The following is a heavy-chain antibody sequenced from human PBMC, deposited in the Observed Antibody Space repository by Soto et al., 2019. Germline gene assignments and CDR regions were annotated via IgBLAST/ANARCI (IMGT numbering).Heavy chain of an antibody. CDR3: ARDYPYGSGRVTGPSGMDV. V-gene: IGHV4-4*02. CDR2: IYHSGST. CDR1: GGSISSSNW. Sequence: SETLSLTCAVSGGSISSSNWWSWVRQPPEKGLEWIGEIYHSGSTNYNPSLKSRVTISVDKSKNQFSLKLSSVTAADTAVYYCARDYPYGSGRVTGPSGMDVWGQGTTVTVSS. D-gene: IGHD3-10*01. J-gene: IGHJ6*02.